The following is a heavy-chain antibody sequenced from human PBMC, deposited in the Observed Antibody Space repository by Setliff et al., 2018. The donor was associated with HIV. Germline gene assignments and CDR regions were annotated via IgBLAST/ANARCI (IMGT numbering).Heavy chain of an antibody. Sequence: PGGSLRLSCAASGFNFSTAWMSWVRQAPGKGLEWVGRIKSKTDGGTTDYAAPVKGRFTISRDDSKNTLYLQMNSLKTEDTAVYYCTTGRIYASLRYFDWLFWWFDPWGQGTLVTVSS. J-gene: IGHJ5*02. CDR3: TTGRIYASLRYFDWLFWWFDP. V-gene: IGHV3-15*01. D-gene: IGHD3-9*01. CDR2: IKSKTDGGTT. CDR1: GFNFSTAW.